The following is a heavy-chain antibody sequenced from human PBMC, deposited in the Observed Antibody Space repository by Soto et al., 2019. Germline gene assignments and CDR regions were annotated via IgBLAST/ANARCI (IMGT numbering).Heavy chain of an antibody. J-gene: IGHJ6*02. V-gene: IGHV1-69*13. CDR2: IIPIFGTA. CDR3: ARGAARVDYYYGMDV. CDR1: GGTFSSYA. D-gene: IGHD6-6*01. Sequence: SVKVSCKASGGTFSSYAISWVRQAPGQGLEWMGGIIPIFGTANYAQKFQGRVTITADESTSTAYMELSSLRSEDTAVYYCARGAARVDYYYGMDVWGQGTTVTVSS.